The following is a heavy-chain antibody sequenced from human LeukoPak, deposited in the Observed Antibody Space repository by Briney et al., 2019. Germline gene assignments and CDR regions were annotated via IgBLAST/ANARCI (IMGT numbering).Heavy chain of an antibody. V-gene: IGHV4-34*01. J-gene: IGHJ4*02. CDR2: IYHSGST. D-gene: IGHD3-10*01. CDR1: GGSFSGYF. CDR3: ARGISLNRGIIVMWD. Sequence: PSETLSLTCEVDGGSFSGYFWTWIRQPPGKGLEWIGEIYHSGSTNYNPSLKSRVIISQDTSKNQFSLKLSSVTAAATAVYFCARGISLNRGIIVMWDWGQGTLVTVSS.